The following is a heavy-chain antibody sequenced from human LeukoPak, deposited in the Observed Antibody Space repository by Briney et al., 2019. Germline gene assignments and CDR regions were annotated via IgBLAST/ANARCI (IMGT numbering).Heavy chain of an antibody. CDR1: GDSISSTNYY. CDR2: VSYTGST. D-gene: IGHD5-18*01. Sequence: PSETLSLTCTVSGDSISSTNYYWGWIRQPPGKGLESIGSVSYTGSTYYNPSLKSRVTISVDMSKNQFSLKLTSVTAADTAVYYCARRPPTTGYSYGPPWGQGTLVTVSS. J-gene: IGHJ5*02. CDR3: ARRPPTTGYSYGPP. V-gene: IGHV4-39*01.